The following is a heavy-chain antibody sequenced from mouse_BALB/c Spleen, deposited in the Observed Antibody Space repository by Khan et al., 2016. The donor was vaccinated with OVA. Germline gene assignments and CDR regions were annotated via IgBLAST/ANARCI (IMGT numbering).Heavy chain of an antibody. CDR2: IWAGGSS. J-gene: IGHJ2*01. CDR3: ARNREPEYFDY. Sequence: QVQLKQSGPGLVAPSQSLSITCTVSGFSLTSHGIHWVRQPPGKGLEWLGVIWAGGSSNYNSALMSRLRISKDSSKSQVFLKMNSLQTDDTAMYFCARNREPEYFDYGGQGTTLTVSS. CDR1: GFSLTSHG. V-gene: IGHV2-9*02.